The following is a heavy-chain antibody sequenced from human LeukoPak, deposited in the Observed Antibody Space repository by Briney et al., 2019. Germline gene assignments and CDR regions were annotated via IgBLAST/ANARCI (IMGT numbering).Heavy chain of an antibody. CDR2: IYYRGST. V-gene: IGHV4-59*08. J-gene: IGHJ4*02. D-gene: IGHD1-1*01. Sequence: SETLSLTCTVSGGSISIYYWSWIRQPPGKGLEWIAYIYYRGSTNYNPSLKSRVTISVDTSKNQFSLKLSSVTAADTAVYYCARRTTGTGPFDYWGQGTLVAVSS. CDR3: ARRTTGTGPFDY. CDR1: GGSISIYY.